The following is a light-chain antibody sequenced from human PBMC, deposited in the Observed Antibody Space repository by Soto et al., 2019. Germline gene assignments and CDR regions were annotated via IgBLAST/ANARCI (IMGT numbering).Light chain of an antibody. CDR1: SFNVGSNS. CDR3: AAWDDSLNSPL. J-gene: IGLJ2*01. Sequence: QSVLTQPPSASGTPGQRVTISCSGTSFNVGSNSVSWYHHLPGTAPKLLIYNSDQRPSGVPDRFSGSKSDTSASLAISGLQSEDEADYYCAAWDDSLNSPLFGGGTKLTVL. V-gene: IGLV1-44*01. CDR2: NSD.